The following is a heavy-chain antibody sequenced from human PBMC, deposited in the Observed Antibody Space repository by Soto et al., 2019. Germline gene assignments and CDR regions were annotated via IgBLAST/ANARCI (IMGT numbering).Heavy chain of an antibody. J-gene: IGHJ3*02. V-gene: IGHV3-23*01. Sequence: EVQVLESGGGLVQPGGSLRLSCAASGVRFSDYAMTWVRQVPGRGLEWVSSIFASGDNTQYADSVKGRFTISRENSRDCLYLQMNSLRVDDTAIYYFARDPNGDYVGAFDSCRQGTIVTLSS. D-gene: IGHD4-17*01. CDR2: IFASGDNT. CDR3: ARDPNGDYVGAFDS. CDR1: GVRFSDYA.